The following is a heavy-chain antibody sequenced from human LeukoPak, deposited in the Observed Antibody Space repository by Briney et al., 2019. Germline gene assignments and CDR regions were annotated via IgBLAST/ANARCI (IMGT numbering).Heavy chain of an antibody. CDR3: ARDRASAGGFDY. J-gene: IGHJ4*02. Sequence: TASETLSLTCSVSGGSISPYYWSWIRQPPGKRLEWIGYIYYSGTTNYNPSLQSRVTISVATSKNQFSLKLSSVTAADTALYYCARDRASAGGFDYWGQGTLVTVSS. CDR1: GGSISPYY. CDR2: IYYSGTT. V-gene: IGHV4-59*01. D-gene: IGHD2-15*01.